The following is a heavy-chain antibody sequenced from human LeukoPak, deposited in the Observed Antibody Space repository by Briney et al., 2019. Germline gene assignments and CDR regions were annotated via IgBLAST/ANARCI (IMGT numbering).Heavy chain of an antibody. J-gene: IGHJ4*02. CDR3: ARVMTSVGG. CDR2: TRNKANSYTT. D-gene: IGHD3-16*01. V-gene: IGHV3-72*01. CDR1: GFTLSDHF. Sequence: GGSLRLSCAVSGFTLSDHFMDWARQAPGKGLQWDGRTRNKANSYTTEYAASVKGRFTISRDDSKNSLYLQMDSLKTEDTAVYYCARVMTSVGGWGQGTLVTVSS.